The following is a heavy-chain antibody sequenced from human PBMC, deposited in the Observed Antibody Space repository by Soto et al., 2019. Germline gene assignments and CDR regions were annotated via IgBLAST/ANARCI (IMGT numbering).Heavy chain of an antibody. CDR2: INHSGST. J-gene: IGHJ5*02. Sequence: PSETLSLTCAVYGGSFSGYYWSWIRQPPGKGLEWIGEINHSGSTNYNPSLKSRVTISVDTSKNQFSLKLSSVTAADTAVYYCARGPDIVVVAAATRFWWFDPWGQGTLVTVSS. D-gene: IGHD2-15*01. CDR3: ARGPDIVVVAAATRFWWFDP. V-gene: IGHV4-34*01. CDR1: GGSFSGYY.